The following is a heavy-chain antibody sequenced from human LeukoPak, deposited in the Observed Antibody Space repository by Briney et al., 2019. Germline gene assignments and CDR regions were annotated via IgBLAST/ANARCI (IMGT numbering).Heavy chain of an antibody. J-gene: IGHJ4*02. V-gene: IGHV3-53*01. Sequence: GGSLRLSCAASGFTVSSNYMSWVRQAPGKGLEWVSVIYSGSSTYYADSVKGRFTISRDNSKNTLYLQMNSLRAEDTAVYYCARGSQQLVLYYWGQGTLVTVSS. CDR2: IYSGSST. D-gene: IGHD6-13*01. CDR3: ARGSQQLVLYY. CDR1: GFTVSSNY.